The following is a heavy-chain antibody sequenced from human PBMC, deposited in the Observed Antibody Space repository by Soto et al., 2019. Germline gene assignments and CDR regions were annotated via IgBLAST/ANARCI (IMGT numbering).Heavy chain of an antibody. CDR1: GFTFSNSA. CDR2: ISGSGSTT. J-gene: IGHJ5*02. CDR3: ARTTCCYDS. V-gene: IGHV3-23*01. D-gene: IGHD2-2*01. Sequence: PGGSLRLSCAASGFTFSNSAMSWVRQAPGKGLEWVSTISGSGSTTYYADSVKGRFTISRDNSENTLYLQMNSLGAEDTAVYYCARTTCCYDSWGQGILVTVSS.